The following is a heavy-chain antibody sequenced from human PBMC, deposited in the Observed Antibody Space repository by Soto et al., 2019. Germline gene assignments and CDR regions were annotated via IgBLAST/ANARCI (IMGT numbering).Heavy chain of an antibody. CDR1: GFTVSSNY. CDR2: IYSGGST. Sequence: EVQLVESGGGLVQPGGSLRLSCAASGFTVSSNYMSWVRQAPGKGLEWVSVIYSGGSTYYADSVKGRFTISRDNSKNTLYLQMNSLRAEDTAVYYCARDVPSAAAGGYYYGMDVWGQGTTVTVSS. D-gene: IGHD6-25*01. J-gene: IGHJ6*02. CDR3: ARDVPSAAAGGYYYGMDV. V-gene: IGHV3-66*01.